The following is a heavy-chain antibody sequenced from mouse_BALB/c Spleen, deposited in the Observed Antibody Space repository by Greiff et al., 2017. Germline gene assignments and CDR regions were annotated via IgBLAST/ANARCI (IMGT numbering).Heavy chain of an antibody. V-gene: IGHV5-4*02. CDR1: GFTFSDYY. CDR3: ARGGRWAMDY. D-gene: IGHD2-3*01. CDR2: ISDGGSYT. J-gene: IGHJ4*01. Sequence: EVNLVESGGGLVKPGGSLKLSCAASGFTFSDYYMYWVRQTPEKRLEWVATISDGGSYTYYPDSVKGRFTISRDNAKNNLYLQMSSLKSEHTAMYYCARGGRWAMDYWGQGTSVTVSS.